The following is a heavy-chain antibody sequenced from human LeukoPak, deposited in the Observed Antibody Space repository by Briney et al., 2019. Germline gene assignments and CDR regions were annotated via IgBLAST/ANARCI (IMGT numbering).Heavy chain of an antibody. J-gene: IGHJ6*02. V-gene: IGHV4-34*01. CDR3: ARSGGYYTYYYGMDV. D-gene: IGHD3-3*01. CDR1: GGSFSGYY. Sequence: SETLSLTCAVYGGSFSGYYWSWIRQPPGKGLEWIGEINHGGSTNYNPSLKSRVTISVDTSKNQFSLKLSSVTAADTAVYYCARSGGYYTYYYGMDVWGQGTTVTVSS. CDR2: INHGGST.